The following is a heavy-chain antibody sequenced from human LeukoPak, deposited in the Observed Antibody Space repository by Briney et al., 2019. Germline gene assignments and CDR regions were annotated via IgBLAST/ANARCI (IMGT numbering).Heavy chain of an antibody. CDR1: GGSISSGGYY. CDR2: IYYSGST. CDR3: ARQKTGPFDY. V-gene: IGHV4-31*03. J-gene: IGHJ4*02. Sequence: SQTLSLTCTVPGGSISSGGYYWSWIRQHPGKGLEWIGYIYYSGSTYYNPPLKSRVTISVDTSKNQFSLKLSSVTAADTAVYYCARQKTGPFDYWGQGTLVTVSS. D-gene: IGHD1-1*01.